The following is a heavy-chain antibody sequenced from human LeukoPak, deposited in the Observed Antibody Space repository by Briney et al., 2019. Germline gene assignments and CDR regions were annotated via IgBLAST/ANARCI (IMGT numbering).Heavy chain of an antibody. CDR1: GFTFDDYG. D-gene: IGHD3-10*01. Sequence: GGSLRLSCAASGFTFDDYGMSWVRQAPGKGLEWVSGINWSGGSTGYADSVKGRFTISRDNAKNSLYLQMNSLRVEDTALYHCARGSGSGSFYPSSYWGQGTLVTVSS. CDR2: INWSGGST. J-gene: IGHJ4*02. V-gene: IGHV3-20*01. CDR3: ARGSGSGSFYPSSY.